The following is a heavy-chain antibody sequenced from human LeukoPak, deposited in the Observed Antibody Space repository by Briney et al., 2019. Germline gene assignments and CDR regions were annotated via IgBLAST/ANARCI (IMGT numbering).Heavy chain of an antibody. CDR1: GYTFTNYY. V-gene: IGHV1-2*02. Sequence: ASVKVSCKASGYTFTNYYMHWVRQAPGQGLEWMGWINPNSGGTNYAQKFQGRVTMTRDTSISTAYMELSRLRSDDTAVYYCARSRSTTEHWFDPWGQGTLVTVSS. CDR3: ARSRSTTEHWFDP. D-gene: IGHD2-2*01. J-gene: IGHJ5*02. CDR2: INPNSGGT.